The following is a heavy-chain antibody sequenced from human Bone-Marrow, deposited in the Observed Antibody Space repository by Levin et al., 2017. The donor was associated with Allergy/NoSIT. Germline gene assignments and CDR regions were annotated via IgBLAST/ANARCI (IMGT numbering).Heavy chain of an antibody. CDR2: IYYNGNT. CDR3: ARGPDYGPARCYHMDV. V-gene: IGHV4-59*01. J-gene: IGHJ6*03. D-gene: IGHD3-10*01. CDR1: GGSINNYY. Sequence: SQTLSLTCTVSGGSINNYYWNWIRRPPGKGLEWIGYIYYNGNTNYNPSLKSRVTISLDTSKNQVSLELSSVTAADTAVYYCARGPDYGPARCYHMDVWGKGTTVTVSS.